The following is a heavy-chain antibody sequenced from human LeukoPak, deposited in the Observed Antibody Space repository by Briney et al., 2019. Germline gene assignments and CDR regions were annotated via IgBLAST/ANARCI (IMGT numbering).Heavy chain of an antibody. D-gene: IGHD3-22*01. CDR3: ARENYYYDSSGYYPYYFDY. CDR1: GFTFSSYS. CDR2: VSSSSRYI. V-gene: IGHV3-21*01. J-gene: IGHJ4*02. Sequence: GGSLRLSCAASGFTFSSYSMNWVRQAPGKGLEWVSSVSSSSRYIYYADSVKGRFTISRDNAKKSLYLQMNSLRAEDTAVYYCARENYYYDSSGYYPYYFDYWGQGTLVTVSS.